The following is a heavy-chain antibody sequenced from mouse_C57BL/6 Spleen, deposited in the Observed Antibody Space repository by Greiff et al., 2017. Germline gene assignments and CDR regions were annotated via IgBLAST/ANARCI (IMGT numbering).Heavy chain of an antibody. V-gene: IGHV6-6*01. Sequence: EVQLQESGGGLVQPGGSMKLSCAASGFTFSDAWMDWVRQSPEKGLEWVAEIRNKANNHATYYAVSMKGRFTISRDDYKSSVYLQKNSLRAEDAGMYYCTRPGYYAMDYWGQGTSVTVAS. D-gene: IGHD3-2*02. J-gene: IGHJ4*01. CDR1: GFTFSDAW. CDR3: TRPGYYAMDY. CDR2: IRNKANNHAT.